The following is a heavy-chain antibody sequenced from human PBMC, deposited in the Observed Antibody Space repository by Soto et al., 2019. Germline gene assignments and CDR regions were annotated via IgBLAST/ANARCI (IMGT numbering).Heavy chain of an antibody. CDR3: AKYTGGTMEDS. J-gene: IGHJ5*01. Sequence: PSETLSLTCTVSDGSLSSTTNYWGWIRQPPGKGLEWIVSIVHTGATDYNPSLKSRVTISIDRSENQFSLKLSSVSAADTALYYCAKYTGGTMEDSWGQGILVTVSS. D-gene: IGHD3-10*01. V-gene: IGHV4-39*01. CDR1: DGSLSSTTNY. CDR2: IVHTGAT.